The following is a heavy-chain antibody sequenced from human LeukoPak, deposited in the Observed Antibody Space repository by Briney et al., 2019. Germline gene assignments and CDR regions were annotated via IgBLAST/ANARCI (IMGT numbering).Heavy chain of an antibody. J-gene: IGHJ4*02. CDR1: GFTFSNYV. V-gene: IGHV3-23*01. CDR2: ISASSGST. D-gene: IGHD2-2*01. Sequence: PGGSLRLSCAASGFTFSNYVMSWVRQAPRKGLEWVSIISASSGSTYYADSVKGRFTISRDNSKNTLYLQMNSLRAEDTAVYYCAKSEGGTSRRPFDYWGQGTLVTVSS. CDR3: AKSEGGTSRRPFDY.